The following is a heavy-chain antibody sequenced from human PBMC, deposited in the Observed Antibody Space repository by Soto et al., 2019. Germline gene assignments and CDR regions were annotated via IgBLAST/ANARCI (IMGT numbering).Heavy chain of an antibody. CDR3: ARAGSYCSRGSCSFAY. Sequence: ASVKVSCKTSGYTFSGHFLQWVRQAPGAGPEWMGWINPNTGNTKYGQKFEGRVTMTRNMSSSTAYMELTRLTVDDTAVYFCARAGSYCSRGSCSFAYSGHGSLVTVSS. J-gene: IGHJ4*01. V-gene: IGHV1-2*02. CDR2: INPNTGNT. CDR1: GYTFSGHF. D-gene: IGHD2-15*01.